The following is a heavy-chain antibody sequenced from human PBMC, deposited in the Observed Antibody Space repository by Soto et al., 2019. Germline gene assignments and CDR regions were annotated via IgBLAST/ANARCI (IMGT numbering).Heavy chain of an antibody. CDR2: ISGSGGST. CDR3: AKDKGSSWYDIDS. D-gene: IGHD6-13*01. CDR1: GFTFSNYA. J-gene: IGHJ4*02. V-gene: IGHV3-23*01. Sequence: EVRLLESGGGLVQPGGSLRLSCAASGFTFSNYAVTWVRQAPGKGLEWVSTISGSGGSTYYADSVKGRLTISRDNSKNTLYLQMNSLRAEDTAVYYCAKDKGSSWYDIDSWGQGTLVTVSS.